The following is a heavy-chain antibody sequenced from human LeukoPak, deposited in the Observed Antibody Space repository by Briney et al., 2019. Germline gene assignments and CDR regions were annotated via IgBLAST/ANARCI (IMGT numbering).Heavy chain of an antibody. Sequence: ASVKVSCKASGYTFTSYGISWVRQASGQGLEWMGWISAYNGNTNYAQKLQGRVTMTTDTSTSTAYMELRSLRSDDTAVYYCARDHHLFHYYDSSGYYYAPTDYWGQGTLVTVSS. CDR1: GYTFTSYG. V-gene: IGHV1-18*01. CDR2: ISAYNGNT. CDR3: ARDHHLFHYYDSSGYYYAPTDY. D-gene: IGHD3-22*01. J-gene: IGHJ4*02.